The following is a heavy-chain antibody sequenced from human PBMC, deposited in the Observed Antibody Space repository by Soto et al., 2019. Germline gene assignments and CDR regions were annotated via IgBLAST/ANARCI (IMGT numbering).Heavy chain of an antibody. Sequence: SETLSLTCTVSGGSISSGGYYWSWIRQHPGKGLEWIGSIYYSGNAYYNPSLKRRVTISVDTAKNQFSLKLSSVTAADTALYYCAKVPIPGCCSPYYFDYWGQGTLVTVSS. D-gene: IGHD3-10*01. J-gene: IGHJ4*02. CDR1: GGSISSGGYY. V-gene: IGHV4-39*01. CDR3: AKVPIPGCCSPYYFDY. CDR2: IYYSGNA.